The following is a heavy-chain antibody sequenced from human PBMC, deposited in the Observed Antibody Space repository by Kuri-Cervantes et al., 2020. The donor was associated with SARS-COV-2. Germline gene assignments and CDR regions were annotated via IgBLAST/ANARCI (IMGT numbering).Heavy chain of an antibody. Sequence: GGCLSLSCAASGFTFSSYGMHWVRQAPGKGLEWVAVIWYDGSNKYYADSVKGRFTISRDNSKNTLYLQMNSLRAEDTAVYYCARDRGGAAAGNRGYYYYYGMDVWGQGTTVTVSS. CDR3: ARDRGGAAAGNRGYYYYYGMDV. D-gene: IGHD6-13*01. V-gene: IGHV3-33*01. CDR2: IWYDGSNK. CDR1: GFTFSSYG. J-gene: IGHJ6*02.